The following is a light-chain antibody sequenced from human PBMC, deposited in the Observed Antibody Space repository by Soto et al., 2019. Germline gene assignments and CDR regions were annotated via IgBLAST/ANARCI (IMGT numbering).Light chain of an antibody. J-gene: IGKJ2*03. CDR3: QQYGGSHRG. V-gene: IGKV3-20*01. CDR2: AAS. CDR1: QSVNNNF. Sequence: EIVLTQSPGTLSLSPGERATLSCRASQSVNNNFLAWYQQKPGQAPRLLIYAASSRATGIPDRFSGSGSGTDFTLTISRLEPEDFAVYYCQQYGGSHRGFGQGTNLEIK.